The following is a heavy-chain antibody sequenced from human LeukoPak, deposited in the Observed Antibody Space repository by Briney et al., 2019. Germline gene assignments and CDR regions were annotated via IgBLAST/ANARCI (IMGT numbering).Heavy chain of an antibody. CDR3: ARGSGASGSYPDFDY. D-gene: IGHD1-26*01. CDR1: GGTFSSYA. V-gene: IGHV1-69*06. Sequence: GASVKVSCKASGGTFSSYAISWVRQAPGQGLEWMGGIIPIFGTANYAQKFQGRVTITADKSTSTAYMELSSLRSEDTAVYYCARGSGASGSYPDFDYWGQGTLVTVSS. CDR2: IIPIFGTA. J-gene: IGHJ4*02.